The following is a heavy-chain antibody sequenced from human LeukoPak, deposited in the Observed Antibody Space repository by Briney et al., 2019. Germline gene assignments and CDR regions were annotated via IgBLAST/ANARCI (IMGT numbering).Heavy chain of an antibody. CDR2: IYYSGST. V-gene: IGHV4-30-4*08. Sequence: SETLSLTCTVSGDSLSSGDYYMSWIRQPPGKALEWIGYIYYSGSTYYNPSLKSRVTISIDTSVNQFSLRLTSVTAADTAVYYCARGGGAYPFDIWGQGTMVTVSS. CDR3: ARGGGAYPFDI. CDR1: GDSLSSGDYY. J-gene: IGHJ3*02. D-gene: IGHD4-23*01.